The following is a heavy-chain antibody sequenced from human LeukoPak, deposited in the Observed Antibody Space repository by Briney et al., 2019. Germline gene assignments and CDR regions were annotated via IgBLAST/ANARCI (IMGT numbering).Heavy chain of an antibody. V-gene: IGHV3-74*01. D-gene: IGHD6-6*01. CDR2: ITSDGSST. Sequence: GGSQRLSCEASGFTFSRYWMHWVRQAPGKGLVWVSRITSDGSSTTYADSVKGRFTISRDNAKNTLYLQMNSLRAEDTAVYYCASLFLCYGCSTSSDSFNIWGQGTMLTVSS. CDR3: ASLFLCYGCSTSSDSFNI. J-gene: IGHJ3*02. CDR1: GFTFSRYW.